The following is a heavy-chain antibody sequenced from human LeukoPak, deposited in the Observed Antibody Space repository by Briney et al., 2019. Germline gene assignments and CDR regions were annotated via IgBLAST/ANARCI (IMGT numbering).Heavy chain of an antibody. J-gene: IGHJ5*02. CDR3: ARVAAAGTWWFDP. V-gene: IGHV1-2*02. D-gene: IGHD6-13*01. Sequence: ASVKVSCKAPGYTFTGYYMHWVRPAPGQGLEWMGWINPNSGGTNYAQKFQGRVTMTRDTSISTAYMELSRLRSDDTAVYYCARVAAAGTWWFDPWGQGTLVTVSS. CDR1: GYTFTGYY. CDR2: INPNSGGT.